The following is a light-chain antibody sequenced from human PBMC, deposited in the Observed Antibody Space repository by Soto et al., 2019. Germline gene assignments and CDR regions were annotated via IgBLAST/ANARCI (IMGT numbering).Light chain of an antibody. CDR3: HSYDVSLSGTV. Sequence: QSVLTQPPSVSGAPGQRVTISCTGSSSNIGAGYDVHWYQQLPGTAPKVLIYDNNSRPSGVPGRFSGSKSGTSASLAITGLQAEDEADYYCHSYDVSLSGTVFGGGTKVTVL. V-gene: IGLV1-40*01. J-gene: IGLJ2*01. CDR1: SSNIGAGYD. CDR2: DNN.